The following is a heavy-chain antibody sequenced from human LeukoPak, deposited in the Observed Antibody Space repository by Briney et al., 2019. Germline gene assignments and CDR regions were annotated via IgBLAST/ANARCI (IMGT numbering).Heavy chain of an antibody. CDR1: GFTFSSYA. CDR3: AKAAYCTNGVCFPYYYYGMDV. CDR2: ISGSGGST. J-gene: IGHJ6*02. V-gene: IGHV3-23*01. Sequence: PGGSLRLSCAASGFTFSSYAMSGVPRAPGEGLEWVSDISGSGGSTYYEDSVKGRFTISRDNSKNTLYLQMNSLRAEDTDVYYCAKAAYCTNGVCFPYYYYGMDVWGQGTTVTVSS. D-gene: IGHD2-8*01.